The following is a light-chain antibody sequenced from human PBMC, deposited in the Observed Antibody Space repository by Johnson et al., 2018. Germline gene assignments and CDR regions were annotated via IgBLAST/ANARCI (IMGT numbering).Light chain of an antibody. Sequence: QSVLTQPPSVSAAPGQKVTISCSGSSSNIGNNYVSWYQQLPGTAPKLLIYENNKRPSGIPDRFSGSKSGTSATLAITGLQTGDEADYYCGTWDSSLSAGNVFGTGNKVTGL. CDR1: SSNIGNNY. V-gene: IGLV1-51*02. CDR3: GTWDSSLSAGNV. J-gene: IGLJ1*01. CDR2: ENN.